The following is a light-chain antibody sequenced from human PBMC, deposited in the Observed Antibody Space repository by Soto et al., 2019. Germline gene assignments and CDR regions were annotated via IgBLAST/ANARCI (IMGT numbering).Light chain of an antibody. Sequence: QSVLTQPPSVSAAPGQKVTISCSGSSSNIGNNYVSWYQQLPGTAPKLLIYDNNKRPSGIPDRFSGSKSGTSGTLDITGLQTGDEADYYGATWDHSLTGEVFGGGTKLTVL. V-gene: IGLV1-51*01. CDR1: SSNIGNNY. J-gene: IGLJ2*01. CDR2: DNN. CDR3: ATWDHSLTGEV.